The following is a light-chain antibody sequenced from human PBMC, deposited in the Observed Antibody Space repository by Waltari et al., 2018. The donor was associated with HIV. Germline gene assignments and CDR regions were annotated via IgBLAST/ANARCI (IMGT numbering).Light chain of an antibody. CDR1: QSISRY. Sequence: TQLTQSPSSPSASVGDTVTITCRASQSISRYLNWYQQKPGKAPKLLIYAASSLQSGVPSRFSGSGSGTDFTLTISSLQPEDFATYYCQQSYSTLWTFGQGTKVEIK. CDR2: AAS. J-gene: IGKJ1*01. V-gene: IGKV1-39*01. CDR3: QQSYSTLWT.